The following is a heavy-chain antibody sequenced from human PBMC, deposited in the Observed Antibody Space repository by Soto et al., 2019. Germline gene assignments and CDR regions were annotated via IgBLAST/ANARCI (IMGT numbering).Heavy chain of an antibody. D-gene: IGHD4-17*01. CDR1: GFTFSNAW. CDR2: IKSKTDGGTT. V-gene: IGHV3-15*01. CDR3: TTGATVTTPLFSYYYYYMDV. J-gene: IGHJ6*03. Sequence: GGSLRLSCAASGFTFSNAWMSWVRQAPGKGLEWVGRIKSKTDGGTTDYAAPVKGRFTISRDDSKNTLFLQMNSLKTEDTAVYYCTTGATVTTPLFSYYYYYMDVWGKGTTVTVSS.